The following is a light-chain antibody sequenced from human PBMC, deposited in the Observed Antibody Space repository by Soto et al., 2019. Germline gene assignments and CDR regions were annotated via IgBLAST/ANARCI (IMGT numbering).Light chain of an antibody. CDR3: QQYGSSSWT. Sequence: VLTQSPATLSVSPGERATLSCRASQSVATNLAWYQQRPGQAPRLLIYGSSNRATGTPDRFSGSGSGTDFTLTISRLEPEDFAVYYCQQYGSSSWTFGQGTKVDIK. CDR2: GSS. CDR1: QSVATN. V-gene: IGKV3-20*01. J-gene: IGKJ1*01.